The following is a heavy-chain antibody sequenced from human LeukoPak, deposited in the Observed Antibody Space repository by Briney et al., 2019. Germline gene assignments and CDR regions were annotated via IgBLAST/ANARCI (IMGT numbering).Heavy chain of an antibody. CDR3: ARDPYNYDRSGYKLDSYFDY. V-gene: IGHV3-30*02. CDR1: GFTFSNYG. J-gene: IGHJ4*02. D-gene: IGHD3-22*01. Sequence: GGSLRLSCAASGFTFSNYGMHWVRQAPGKGLEWVAFIRSDGSNKYYADSVKGRFTISRDNPKNTLYLQMNSLRAEDTAVYYCARDPYNYDRSGYKLDSYFDYWGQGTLVTVSS. CDR2: IRSDGSNK.